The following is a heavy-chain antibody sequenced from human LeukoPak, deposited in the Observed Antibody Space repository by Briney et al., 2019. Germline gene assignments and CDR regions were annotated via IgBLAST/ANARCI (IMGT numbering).Heavy chain of an antibody. J-gene: IGHJ4*02. D-gene: IGHD3-9*01. CDR2: IYYSGST. V-gene: IGHV4-59*01. CDR1: GGSISSYY. CDR3: ARQDYDLLTGHPGIFDY. Sequence: PSETLSLTCTVSGGSISSYYWSWIRQPPGKGLEWIGYIYYSGSTNYNPSLKSRVTISVDTSKNQFSLKLSSVTAADTALHYCARQDYDLLTGHPGIFDYWGQGTLVTVSS.